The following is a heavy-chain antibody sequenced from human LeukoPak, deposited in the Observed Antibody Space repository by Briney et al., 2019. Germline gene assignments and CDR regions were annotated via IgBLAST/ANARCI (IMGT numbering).Heavy chain of an antibody. CDR2: INHSGST. V-gene: IGHV4-34*01. Sequence: PSETLSLTCAVYGGSFSGYYWSWIRQPPGKGLEWIGEINHSGSTNYNPSLKSRVTISVDTSKNQFSLKLSSVTAADTAVYYCARVLSYYFDYWGQGTLVTVSS. D-gene: IGHD1-1*01. J-gene: IGHJ4*02. CDR1: GGSFSGYY. CDR3: ARVLSYYFDY.